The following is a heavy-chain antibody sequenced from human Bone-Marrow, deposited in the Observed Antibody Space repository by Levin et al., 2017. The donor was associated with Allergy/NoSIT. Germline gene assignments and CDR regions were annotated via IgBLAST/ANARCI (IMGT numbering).Heavy chain of an antibody. D-gene: IGHD2-15*01. CDR3: ARTYYCSGGSCYPNDAFDI. Sequence: PGGSLRLSCAVSGYSISSGYYWGWIRQPPGKGLEWIGSIYHSGSTYYNPSLKSRVTISVDTSKNQFSLKLSSVTAADTAVYYCARTYYCSGGSCYPNDAFDIWGQGTMVTVSS. CDR1: GYSISSGYY. CDR2: IYHSGST. V-gene: IGHV4-38-2*01. J-gene: IGHJ3*02.